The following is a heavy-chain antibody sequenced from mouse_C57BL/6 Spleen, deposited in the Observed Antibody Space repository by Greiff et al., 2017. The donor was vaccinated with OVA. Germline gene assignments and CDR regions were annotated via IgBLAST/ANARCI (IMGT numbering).Heavy chain of an antibody. CDR1: GYTFTSSW. Sequence: VQLQQPGAELVRPGSSVKLSCKASGYTFTSSWMDWVKQRPGQGLEWIGNIYPSDSETHYNQKFKDKATLTVDKSSSTAYMQLSSLTSEDSAVYYCARRYYDYDEGYFDVWGTGTTVTVSS. V-gene: IGHV1-61*01. D-gene: IGHD2-4*01. CDR3: ARRYYDYDEGYFDV. J-gene: IGHJ1*03. CDR2: IYPSDSET.